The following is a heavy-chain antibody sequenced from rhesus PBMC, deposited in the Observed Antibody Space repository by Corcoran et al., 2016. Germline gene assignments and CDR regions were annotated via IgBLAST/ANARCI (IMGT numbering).Heavy chain of an antibody. CDR1: GGSVSSSDW. V-gene: IGHV4-65*01. D-gene: IGHD6-19*01. CDR2: ISGGSDTP. CDR3: AREGFRSRSQSYGLDS. Sequence: QVQLQESGPGLLKPSETLSLTCAVSGGSVSSSDWWSWIRQPPGKGLEWIGYISGGSDTPHNNPSLNSRVTISTDTSKNQFSLKLSSVTAADTAVYYCAREGFRSRSQSYGLDSWGQGVVVIVSS. J-gene: IGHJ6*01.